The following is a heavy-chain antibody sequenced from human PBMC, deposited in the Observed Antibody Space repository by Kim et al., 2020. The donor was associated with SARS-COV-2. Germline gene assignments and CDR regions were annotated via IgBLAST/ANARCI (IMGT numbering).Heavy chain of an antibody. CDR2: ISGSGGST. J-gene: IGHJ6*02. D-gene: IGHD3-10*01. Sequence: GGSLRLSCAASGFTFSSYAMSWVRQAPGKGPEWVSAISGSGGSTYYADSVKGRFTISRDNSKNTLYLQMNSLRAEDTAVYYCARRGNYYGSGSSYGMDVWGQGTTVTVSS. CDR3: ARRGNYYGSGSSYGMDV. CDR1: GFTFSSYA. V-gene: IGHV3-23*01.